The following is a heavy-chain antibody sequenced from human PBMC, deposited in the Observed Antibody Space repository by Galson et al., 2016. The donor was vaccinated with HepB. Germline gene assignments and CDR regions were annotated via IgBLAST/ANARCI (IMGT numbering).Heavy chain of an antibody. CDR1: GGSISSYH. CDR2: IQYSGSI. J-gene: IGHJ4*02. V-gene: IGHV4-59*08. CDR3: ARPKNYLGSSFDC. Sequence: SETLSLTCTVSGGSISSYHWSWIRQSPGKGLEWMGYIQYSGSIEYQPSLKSRLTISADPSKSQLSLMLTSVTAADTAVYYCARPKNYLGSSFDCWGQGILVTVSS. D-gene: IGHD6-6*01.